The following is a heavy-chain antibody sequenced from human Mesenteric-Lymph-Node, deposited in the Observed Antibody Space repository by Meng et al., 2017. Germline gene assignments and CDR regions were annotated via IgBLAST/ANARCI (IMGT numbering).Heavy chain of an antibody. CDR3: VVVTKGYFDY. CDR1: GYTVTGYY. J-gene: IGHJ4*02. V-gene: IGHV1-2*06. CDR2: INPNSGGT. Sequence: VQHVTYGAEVKKPRASVKVSCKASGYTVTGYYMHWVRQAPVQGLEWMGRINPNSGGTNYAQKFQGRVTMTRDTSISTAYMELSRLRSDDTAVYYCVVVTKGYFDYWGQGTLVTVSS. D-gene: IGHD3-22*01.